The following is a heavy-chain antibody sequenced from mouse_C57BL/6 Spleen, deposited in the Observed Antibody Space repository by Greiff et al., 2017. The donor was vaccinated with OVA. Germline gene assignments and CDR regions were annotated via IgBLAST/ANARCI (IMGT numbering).Heavy chain of an antibody. Sequence: QVQLQQSGAELARPGASVKLSCKASGYTFTSYGISWVKQRTGQGLEWIGEIYPRSGNTYYNEKFKGKATLTADKSSSTAYMELRSLTSEDSAVYFCARGPSSHGYDLAWFAYWGQGTLVTVSA. J-gene: IGHJ3*01. CDR2: IYPRSGNT. D-gene: IGHD2-2*01. CDR1: GYTFTSYG. V-gene: IGHV1-81*01. CDR3: ARGPSSHGYDLAWFAY.